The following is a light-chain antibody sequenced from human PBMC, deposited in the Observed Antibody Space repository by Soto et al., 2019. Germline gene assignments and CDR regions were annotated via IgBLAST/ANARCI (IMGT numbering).Light chain of an antibody. CDR1: QSVSGH. Sequence: EIVLTQSPGTLSLSPGERATLSCRASQSVSGHLAWYQQKPGQAPRLLIYGASTRATGIPARFSGSGSGTEFTLTITSLQAEDFATYYCQQTRAYPSTFGGGTKVDIK. CDR2: GAS. CDR3: QQTRAYPST. J-gene: IGKJ4*01. V-gene: IGKV3-15*01.